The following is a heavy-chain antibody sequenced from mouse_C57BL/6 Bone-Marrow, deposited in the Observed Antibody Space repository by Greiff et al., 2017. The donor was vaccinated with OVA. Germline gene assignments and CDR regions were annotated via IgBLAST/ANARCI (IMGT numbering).Heavy chain of an antibody. CDR2: INPSSGYT. J-gene: IGHJ3*01. CDR1: GYTFTSYW. CDR3: ARDYGSSSWFAY. V-gene: IGHV1-7*01. Sequence: QVQLQQSGAELAKPGASVKLSCKASGYTFTSYWMHWVKQRPGQGLEWIGYINPSSGYTKYNQKFKDKATLTADKSSNTAYMQLSSLTYEDSAVYYCARDYGSSSWFAYWGQGTLVTVSA. D-gene: IGHD1-1*01.